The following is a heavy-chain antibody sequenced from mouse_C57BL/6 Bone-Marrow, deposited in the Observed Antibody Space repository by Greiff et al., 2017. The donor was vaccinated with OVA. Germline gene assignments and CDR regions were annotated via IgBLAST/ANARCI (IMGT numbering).Heavy chain of an antibody. Sequence: QVQLQQSGAELVRPGASVKLSCKASGYTFTDYYINWVKQRPGQGLEWIARIYPGSGNTYYNEKFKGKATLTAEKSSSTAYMQLSSLTSEDSAVYFCARGNPPIYYGSSYGYFDVWGTGTTVTVSS. J-gene: IGHJ1*03. V-gene: IGHV1-76*01. CDR2: IYPGSGNT. D-gene: IGHD1-1*01. CDR3: ARGNPPIYYGSSYGYFDV. CDR1: GYTFTDYY.